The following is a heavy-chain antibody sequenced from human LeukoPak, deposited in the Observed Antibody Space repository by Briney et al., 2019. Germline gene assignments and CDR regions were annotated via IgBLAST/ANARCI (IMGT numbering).Heavy chain of an antibody. D-gene: IGHD3-10*01. CDR3: ARDHWSHYYGSGGENYFDP. Sequence: AASVKVFCKASGYSFTMYGISWVRQAPGQGLEWMGWISGLNAYTNYAQKLQGRVTMTTDTSTSTAYMEVRGLRSDDTAVYYCARDHWSHYYGSGGENYFDPWGQGTLVTVSS. CDR1: GYSFTMYG. V-gene: IGHV1-18*01. CDR2: ISGLNAYT. J-gene: IGHJ5*02.